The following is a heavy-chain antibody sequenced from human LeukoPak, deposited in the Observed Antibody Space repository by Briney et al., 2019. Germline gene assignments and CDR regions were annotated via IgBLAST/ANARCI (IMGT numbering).Heavy chain of an antibody. CDR1: GGSFSGYY. Sequence: PSETLSLTCAVYGGSFSGYYWSWIRQPPGKGLEWIGEINHSGSTNYNPSLKSRVTISVDTSKNQFSLKLSSVTAADTAVYYCGAQWLVSADKTAFDIWGQGTMVTVSS. V-gene: IGHV4-34*01. CDR3: GAQWLVSADKTAFDI. J-gene: IGHJ3*02. D-gene: IGHD6-19*01. CDR2: INHSGST.